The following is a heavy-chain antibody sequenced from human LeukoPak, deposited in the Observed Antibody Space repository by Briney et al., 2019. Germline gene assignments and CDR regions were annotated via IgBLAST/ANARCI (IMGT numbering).Heavy chain of an antibody. CDR1: GGTFSSYA. Sequence: SVKVSCKASGGTFSSYAISWVRQAPGQGVEWMGGIIPIFGTANYAQKFQGRVTITAEESTSTAYMELSSLRSEDTAVYYCARQYYDSSGNLDYWGQGTLVTVSS. CDR2: IIPIFGTA. CDR3: ARQYYDSSGNLDY. D-gene: IGHD3-22*01. J-gene: IGHJ4*02. V-gene: IGHV1-69*13.